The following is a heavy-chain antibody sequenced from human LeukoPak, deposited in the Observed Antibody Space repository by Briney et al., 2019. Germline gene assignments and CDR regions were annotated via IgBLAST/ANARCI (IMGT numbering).Heavy chain of an antibody. Sequence: GASVKVSCTASGYTFTSYGISWVRQAPGQGLEWMGWISAYNGNTNYAQKLQGRVTMTTDTSTRTAYMELRSLRSDDTAVYYCVGEIGPRSFDYWGQGTLVTVSS. D-gene: IGHD3-16*01. J-gene: IGHJ4*02. CDR2: ISAYNGNT. CDR1: GYTFTSYG. CDR3: VGEIGPRSFDY. V-gene: IGHV1-18*01.